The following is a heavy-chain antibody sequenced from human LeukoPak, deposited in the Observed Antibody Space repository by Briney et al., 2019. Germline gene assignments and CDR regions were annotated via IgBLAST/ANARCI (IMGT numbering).Heavy chain of an antibody. CDR2: INHSGST. CDR3: ARGSGYKSRNWFDP. D-gene: IGHD1-14*01. J-gene: IGHJ5*02. Sequence: SETLSLTCTVSGGSINSGDYYWSWIRQPPGKGLEWIGEINHSGSTNYNPSLKSRVTISVDTSKNQFSLKLSSVTAADTAVYYCARGSGYKSRNWFDPWGQGTLVTVSS. CDR1: GGSINSGDYY. V-gene: IGHV4-34*01.